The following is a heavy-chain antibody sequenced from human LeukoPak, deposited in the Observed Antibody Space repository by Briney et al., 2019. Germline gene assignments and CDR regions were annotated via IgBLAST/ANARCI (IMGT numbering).Heavy chain of an antibody. D-gene: IGHD3-16*01. CDR1: GFTFSSYG. CDR2: ISGSGGST. V-gene: IGHV3-23*01. J-gene: IGHJ3*02. CDR3: AKDRDDYVWGSYLGAFDI. Sequence: GGSLRLSCAASGFTFSSYGMSWVRQAPGKGLEWVSGISGSGGSTYYADSVKGRFTISRDNSKNTLYLQMNSLRAEDTAVFYCAKDRDDYVWGSYLGAFDIWGQGTMVTVSS.